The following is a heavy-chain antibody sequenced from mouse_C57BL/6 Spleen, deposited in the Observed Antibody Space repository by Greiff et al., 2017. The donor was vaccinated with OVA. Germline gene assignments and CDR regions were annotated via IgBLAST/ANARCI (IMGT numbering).Heavy chain of an antibody. J-gene: IGHJ2*01. CDR1: GYTFTSYT. CDR2: INPSSGYT. Sequence: QVQLKQSGAELARPGASVKMSCKASGYTFTSYTMHWVKQRPGQGLEWIGYINPSSGYTKYNQKFKDKATLTADKSSSTAYMQLSSLTSEDSAVYYCARKGITTVGDFDYWGQGTTLTVSS. V-gene: IGHV1-4*01. D-gene: IGHD1-1*01. CDR3: ARKGITTVGDFDY.